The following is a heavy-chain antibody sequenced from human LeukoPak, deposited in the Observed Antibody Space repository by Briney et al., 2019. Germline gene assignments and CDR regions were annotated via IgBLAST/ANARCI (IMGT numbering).Heavy chain of an antibody. J-gene: IGHJ4*02. CDR3: ARESRPEGRLIDIDF. CDR1: GFTFSDYW. D-gene: IGHD1-1*01. Sequence: KPGGSLRLSCAASGFTFSDYWMSWVRQAPGKGLEWVADINQDESEKNHVDSVRGRFTISRDNAENSLYLQMNSLRAEDTAFYYRARESRPEGRLIDIDFWGQGTLVTVSS. CDR2: INQDESEK. V-gene: IGHV3-7*01.